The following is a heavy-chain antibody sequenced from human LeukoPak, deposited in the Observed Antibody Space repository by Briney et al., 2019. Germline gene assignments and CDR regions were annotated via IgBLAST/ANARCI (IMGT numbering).Heavy chain of an antibody. D-gene: IGHD5-24*01. Sequence: SETLSLTCTVSGGSISSYHWSWIRQPPGKGLEWIGYIYYSGSTNYNPSLKSRVTISVDTSKNQFSLKLSSVTAADTAVYYCARATQDGYNWYYFDYWGQGTLVTVSS. V-gene: IGHV4-59*01. CDR1: GGSISSYH. CDR2: IYYSGST. J-gene: IGHJ4*02. CDR3: ARATQDGYNWYYFDY.